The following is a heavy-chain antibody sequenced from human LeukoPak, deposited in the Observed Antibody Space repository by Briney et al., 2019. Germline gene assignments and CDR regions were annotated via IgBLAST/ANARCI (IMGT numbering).Heavy chain of an antibody. J-gene: IGHJ4*02. V-gene: IGHV4-38-2*02. CDR3: ARDGVVVPAAIGY. CDR1: GYSISSGYY. CDR2: IYHSGST. Sequence: PSETLSLTCTVSGYSISSGYYRGWIRQPPGKGLEWIGSIYHSGSTYYNPSLKSRVTISVDTSKNQFSLKLSSVTAADTAVYYCARDGVVVPAAIGYWGQGTLVTVSS. D-gene: IGHD2-2*02.